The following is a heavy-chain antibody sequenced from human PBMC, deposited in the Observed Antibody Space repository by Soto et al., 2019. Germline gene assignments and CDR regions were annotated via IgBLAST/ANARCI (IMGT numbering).Heavy chain of an antibody. V-gene: IGHV4-30-2*01. CDR1: GGSISSGGYS. D-gene: IGHD2-15*01. Sequence: LSLTCAVSGGSISSGGYSWSWIRQPPGKGLEWIGYIYHSGSTYYNPSLKIRCTISVDRSKNQFSLKLSSVSAADKAVYYCARVIRGYDYCSAGRCSGWFDPCGQGTLVTVSS. CDR3: ARVIRGYDYCSAGRCSGWFDP. CDR2: IYHSGST. J-gene: IGHJ5*02.